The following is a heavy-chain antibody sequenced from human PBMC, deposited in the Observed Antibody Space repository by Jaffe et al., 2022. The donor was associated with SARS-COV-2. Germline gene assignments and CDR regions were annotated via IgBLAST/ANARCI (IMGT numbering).Heavy chain of an antibody. D-gene: IGHD6-6*01. J-gene: IGHJ4*02. CDR3: AKESIAARIGNYFDY. V-gene: IGHV3-30*18. CDR2: ISYDGSNK. Sequence: QVQLVESGGGVVQPGRSLRLSCAASGFTFSSYGMHWVRQAPGKGLEWVAVISYDGSNKYYADSVKGRFTISRDNSKNTLYLQMNSLRAEDTAVYYCAKESIAARIGNYFDYWGQGTLVTVSS. CDR1: GFTFSSYG.